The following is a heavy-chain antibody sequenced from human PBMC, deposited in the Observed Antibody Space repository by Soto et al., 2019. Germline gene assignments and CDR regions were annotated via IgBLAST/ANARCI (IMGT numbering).Heavy chain of an antibody. J-gene: IGHJ6*02. D-gene: IGHD3-3*01. CDR1: GFTFSSYG. Sequence: QVQLVESGGGVVQPGRSLRLSCAASGFTFSSYGMHWVRQAPGKGLEWVAVIWYDGSNKYYADSVKGRFTISRDNSKNTLYLKMNSLRAEDTAVYYCARDNNDFWSGYPHYCGMDVWGQGTTVTVSS. V-gene: IGHV3-33*01. CDR2: IWYDGSNK. CDR3: ARDNNDFWSGYPHYCGMDV.